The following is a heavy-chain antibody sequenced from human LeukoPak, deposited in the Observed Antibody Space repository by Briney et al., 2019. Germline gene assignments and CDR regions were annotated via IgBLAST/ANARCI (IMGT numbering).Heavy chain of an antibody. CDR2: ISGSGGST. Sequence: GGSLRLSCAASGFTFSSYAMSWVRQAPGKGLEWVSAISGSGGSTYYADSVKGRFTISRDNAKNSLYLQMNSLRAEDTAVYYCASWWPRPVLRDAFDIWGQGTMVTVSS. D-gene: IGHD2-15*01. CDR1: GFTFSSYA. V-gene: IGHV3-23*01. CDR3: ASWWPRPVLRDAFDI. J-gene: IGHJ3*02.